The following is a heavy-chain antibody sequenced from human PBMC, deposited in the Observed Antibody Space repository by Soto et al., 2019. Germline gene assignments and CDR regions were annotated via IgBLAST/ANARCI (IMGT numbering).Heavy chain of an antibody. D-gene: IGHD2-21*02. CDR1: GGSFSGYY. CDR2: INHSGST. CDR3: ARREVVTAPFDY. Sequence: SETLSLTCAVYGGSFSGYYWSWIRQPPGKGLEWIGEINHSGSTNYNPSLKSRVTISVDTSKNQFSLKLSSVTAADTAVYYCARREVVTAPFDYWGQGTLVTVSS. J-gene: IGHJ4*02. V-gene: IGHV4-34*01.